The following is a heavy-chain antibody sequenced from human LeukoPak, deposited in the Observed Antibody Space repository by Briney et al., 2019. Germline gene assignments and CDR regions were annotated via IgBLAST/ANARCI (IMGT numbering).Heavy chain of an antibody. D-gene: IGHD4-11*01. Sequence: GGTLRLSCAASGFSFDTYSMNWFRQAPGKGLEWVAYISFSSTTIFYADFVKGRFTISRDNAQNSLYLQMSSLRAEDTAVYYCARVPHDYSDYVAYWGQGTQVTVSS. J-gene: IGHJ4*02. CDR1: GFSFDTYS. CDR3: ARVPHDYSDYVAY. V-gene: IGHV3-48*04. CDR2: ISFSSTTI.